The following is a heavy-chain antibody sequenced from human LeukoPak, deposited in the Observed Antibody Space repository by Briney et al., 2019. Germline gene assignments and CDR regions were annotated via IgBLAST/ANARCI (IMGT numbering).Heavy chain of an antibody. CDR2: IYYSGST. CDR1: GGSIGSGGYY. V-gene: IGHV4-31*03. D-gene: IGHD5-24*01. J-gene: IGHJ4*02. Sequence: SETLSLTCTVSGGSIGSGGYYWSWIRQHPGKGLEWIGYIYYSGSTYYNPSLKSRVTISVDTSKNQFSLKLSSVTAADTAVYYCAAQRWLQFAIDYWGQGTLVTVSS. CDR3: AAQRWLQFAIDY.